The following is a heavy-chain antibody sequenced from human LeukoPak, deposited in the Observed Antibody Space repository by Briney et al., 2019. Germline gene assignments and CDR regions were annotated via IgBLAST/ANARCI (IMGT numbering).Heavy chain of an antibody. D-gene: IGHD3-22*01. CDR2: IIPIFGTA. CDR3: AREWLLATDRHNWFDP. J-gene: IGHJ5*02. Sequence: ASVKVSCKASGYTFTSYGISWVRQAPGQGLEWMGGIIPIFGTANYAQKFQSRVTITTDESTSTAYMELSSLRSEDTAVYYCAREWLLATDRHNWFDPWGQGTLVTVSS. CDR1: GYTFTSYG. V-gene: IGHV1-69*05.